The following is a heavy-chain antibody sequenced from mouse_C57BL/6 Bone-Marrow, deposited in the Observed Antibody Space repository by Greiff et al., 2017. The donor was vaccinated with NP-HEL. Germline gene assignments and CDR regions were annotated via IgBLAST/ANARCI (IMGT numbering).Heavy chain of an antibody. CDR3: ARHATGTGTY. V-gene: IGHV5-6*01. CDR1: GFTFSSYG. CDR2: ISSGGSYT. Sequence: EVQLQQSGGDLVKPGGSLKLSCAASGFTFSSYGMSWVRQTPDKRLEWVATISSGGSYTYYPDSVKGRFTISRDNAKNTLYLQMSSLKSEDTAMYYCARHATGTGTYWGQGTLVTVSA. D-gene: IGHD4-1*01. J-gene: IGHJ3*01.